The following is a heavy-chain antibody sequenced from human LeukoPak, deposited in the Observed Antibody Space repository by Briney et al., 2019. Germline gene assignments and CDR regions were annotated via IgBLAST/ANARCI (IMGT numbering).Heavy chain of an antibody. D-gene: IGHD6-13*01. J-gene: IGHJ4*02. V-gene: IGHV3-7*03. CDR1: GFTFSSYW. CDR3: ARQPFDY. CDR2: TNQDGGEK. Sequence: GGSLRLSCAASGFTFSSYWISWVRQAPGKGLEWVANTNQDGGEKYYVDSVKGRFTISRDNAKNSLYLQMNSLRAEDTAVYYCARQPFDYWGQGTLVTVSS.